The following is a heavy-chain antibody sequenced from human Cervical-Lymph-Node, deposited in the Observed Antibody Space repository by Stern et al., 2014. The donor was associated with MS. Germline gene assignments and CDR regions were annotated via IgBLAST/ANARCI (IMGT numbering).Heavy chain of an antibody. J-gene: IGHJ6*02. V-gene: IGHV3-30*04. CDR1: GFTFSSYA. D-gene: IGHD5-18*01. Sequence: VQLVQSGGGVVQPGRSLRLSCAASGFTFSSYAMHWVRQAPGKGLEWVAFISYDGTDKYYADSVKGRFTISRDNLKNMVYLQMNSLRAEDTAVWYCARRQLWQQYYGMDVWGQGTMVTVSS. CDR2: ISYDGTDK. CDR3: ARRQLWQQYYGMDV.